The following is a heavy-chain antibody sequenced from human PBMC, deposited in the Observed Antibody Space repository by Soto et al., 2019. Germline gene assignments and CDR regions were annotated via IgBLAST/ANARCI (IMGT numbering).Heavy chain of an antibody. V-gene: IGHV3-15*01. J-gene: IGHJ4*02. Sequence: EVQLVESGGGLVKPGESLRLSCAASGFTFSNAWMSWVRQAPGKGLEWVGRIKSKTDGGTTNYAAPVKGRFTISRDDSENTLYLQMDSLKTEDTALYHCTTDPRPFRMGGGYWGQGTPVTVTS. CDR3: TTDPRPFRMGGGY. CDR2: IKSKTDGGTT. D-gene: IGHD3-10*01. CDR1: GFTFSNAW.